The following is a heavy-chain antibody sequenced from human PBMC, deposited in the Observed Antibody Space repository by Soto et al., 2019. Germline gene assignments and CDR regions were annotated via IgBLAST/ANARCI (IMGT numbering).Heavy chain of an antibody. V-gene: IGHV4-30-2*01. CDR2: IAHSGST. Sequence: QLQLQESGSGLVKPSQTLSLTCAVSGGSISSGAYSWSWIRQPPGKGLEWIGYIAHSGSTYYNPSLKSRVTISEDRSKNQLSLKLNSVTAADTAGYYCARAGYGSFYDYWGQGTLVTVSS. CDR1: GGSISSGAYS. CDR3: ARAGYGSFYDY. J-gene: IGHJ4*02. D-gene: IGHD3-10*01.